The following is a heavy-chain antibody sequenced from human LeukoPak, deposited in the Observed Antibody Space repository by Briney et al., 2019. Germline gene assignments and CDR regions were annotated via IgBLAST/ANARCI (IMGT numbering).Heavy chain of an antibody. CDR3: AREGGPYRPLDY. CDR2: INPSDGRT. Sequence: ASVKVSCKASGYTFISYYIHWMRQAPGQGPEWMGVINPSDGRTRYAQKLQGRVTMTRDTSTSTLYMDLSSLRSEDTAVYYCAREGGPYRPLDYSGQGTLVTVSS. J-gene: IGHJ4*02. CDR1: GYTFISYY. V-gene: IGHV1-46*04.